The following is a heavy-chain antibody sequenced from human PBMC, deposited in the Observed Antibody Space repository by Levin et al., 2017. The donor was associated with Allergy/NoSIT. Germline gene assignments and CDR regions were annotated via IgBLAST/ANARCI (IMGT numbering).Heavy chain of an antibody. CDR1: GFTFSSYS. CDR2: ISSSSSTI. CDR3: ARDSGSSGWYVWNWFDP. Sequence: GESLKISCAASGFTFSSYSMNWVRQAPGKGLEWVSYISSSSSTIYYADSVKGRFTISRDNAKNSLYLQMNSLRAEDTAVYYCARDSGSSGWYVWNWFDPWGQGTLVTVSS. V-gene: IGHV3-48*04. J-gene: IGHJ5*02. D-gene: IGHD6-19*01.